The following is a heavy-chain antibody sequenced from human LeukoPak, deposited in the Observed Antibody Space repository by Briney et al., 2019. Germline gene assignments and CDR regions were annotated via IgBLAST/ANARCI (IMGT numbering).Heavy chain of an antibody. J-gene: IGHJ4*02. D-gene: IGHD6-13*01. Sequence: GGSLRLSCAASGFTFSSYAMHWVRQAPGRGLEWVAVISYDGSNKYYADSVKGRFTISRDNSKNTLYLQMNSLRAEDTAVYYCARGSFPIAAAGHFDYWGQGTLVTVSS. CDR1: GFTFSSYA. CDR2: ISYDGSNK. CDR3: ARGSFPIAAAGHFDY. V-gene: IGHV3-30-3*01.